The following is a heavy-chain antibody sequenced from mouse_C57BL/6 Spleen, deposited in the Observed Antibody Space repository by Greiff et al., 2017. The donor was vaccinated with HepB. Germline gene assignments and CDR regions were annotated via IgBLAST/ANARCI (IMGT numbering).Heavy chain of an antibody. Sequence: QVQLQQPGAELVKPGASVKMSCKASGYTFTSYWITWVKQRPGQGLEWIGDIYPGSGSTNYNEKFNSKATLTVDTSSSTAYMQLSSLTSEDSAVYYWARGDYGSNYFDYWGQGTTLTVSS. CDR3: ARGDYGSNYFDY. CDR2: IYPGSGST. J-gene: IGHJ2*01. D-gene: IGHD1-1*01. V-gene: IGHV1-55*01. CDR1: GYTFTSYW.